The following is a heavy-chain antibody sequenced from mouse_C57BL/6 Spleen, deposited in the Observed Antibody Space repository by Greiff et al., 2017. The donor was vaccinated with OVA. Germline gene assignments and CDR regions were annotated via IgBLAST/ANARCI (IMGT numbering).Heavy chain of an antibody. V-gene: IGHV6-6*01. J-gene: IGHJ3*01. Sequence: EVKLMESGGGLVQPGGSMKLSCAASGFTFSDAWMDWVRQSPETGLEWVAEIRNKANNHATYYAESVKGRFTISRDDSKSIVYLQMNSLRAEDTGIYYCTRRKTLYDGYPFAYWGQGTLVTVSA. CDR2: IRNKANNHAT. CDR1: GFTFSDAW. D-gene: IGHD2-3*01. CDR3: TRRKTLYDGYPFAY.